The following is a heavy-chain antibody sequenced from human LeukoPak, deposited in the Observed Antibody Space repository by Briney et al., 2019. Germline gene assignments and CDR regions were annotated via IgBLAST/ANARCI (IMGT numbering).Heavy chain of an antibody. CDR2: ISSSGDTM. CDR3: ARGGRVELATWYWFDP. V-gene: IGHV3-48*03. D-gene: IGHD2-21*01. Sequence: GRTLRLSRAASGFTLSTYEMNWVRQAPGKGLEWVSYISSSGDTMYDADSVQGRFTISSDNVKKSLFLQMNSRGAEGTAFYYWARGGRVELATWYWFDPWGQGTLVTVSS. CDR1: GFTLSTYE. J-gene: IGHJ5*02.